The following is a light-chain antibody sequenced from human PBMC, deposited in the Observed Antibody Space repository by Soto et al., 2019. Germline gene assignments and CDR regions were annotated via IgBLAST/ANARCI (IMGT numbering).Light chain of an antibody. CDR3: CSYAGDLAL. CDR1: SSDVGGYDF. Sequence: QSVLTQPRSVSGGPGQSVSISWAGTSSDVGGYDFVSWYQQHPGKAPKLMISDVSKRPSGVPDRFSGSKSGNTASLTISGLQAEDEADYYCCSYAGDLALFGGGTKVTVL. V-gene: IGLV2-11*01. CDR2: DVS. J-gene: IGLJ2*01.